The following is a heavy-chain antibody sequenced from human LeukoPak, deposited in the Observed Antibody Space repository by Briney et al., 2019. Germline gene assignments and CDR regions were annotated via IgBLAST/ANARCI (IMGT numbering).Heavy chain of an antibody. CDR2: IYHSGST. CDR1: GGSISSGGYS. CDR3: ARGNYHDSSGLDWFDP. V-gene: IGHV4-30-2*01. Sequence: PSGTLSLTCAVSGGSISSGGYSWSWIRQPPGKGLEWIGYIYHSGSTYYNPSLKSRVTISVDRSKNQFSLKLSSVTAADTAVYYCARGNYHDSSGLDWFDPWGQGTLATVSS. J-gene: IGHJ5*02. D-gene: IGHD3-22*01.